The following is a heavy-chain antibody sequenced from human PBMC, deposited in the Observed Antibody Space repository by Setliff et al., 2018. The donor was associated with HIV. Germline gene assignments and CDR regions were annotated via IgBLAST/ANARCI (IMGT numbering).Heavy chain of an antibody. CDR2: IRYDGSNK. CDR1: GFTFSSYG. D-gene: IGHD6-19*01. CDR3: AKAELSSGRYYFDY. Sequence: PGESLKISCAASGFTFSSYGMHWVRQAPGKGLEWVAFIRYDGSNKYYADSVKGRFTISRDNSKNTLYLQMNSLRAEDTAVYYCAKAELSSGRYYFDYWGQGTLVTVSS. V-gene: IGHV3-30*02. J-gene: IGHJ4*02.